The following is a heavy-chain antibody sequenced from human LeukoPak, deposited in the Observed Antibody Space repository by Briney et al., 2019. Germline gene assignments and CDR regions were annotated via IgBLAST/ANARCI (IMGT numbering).Heavy chain of an antibody. D-gene: IGHD3-16*01. CDR2: IWYDGGNK. Sequence: PGGSLRLSCAASGFTFSSYGMHWVRQAPGKGLEWVAVIWYDGGNKYYADSVKGRFTISRGNSKNTLYLQMNSLRAEDTAVYYCAKDRVFGGVISHPDAFDIWGQGTMVTVSS. CDR1: GFTFSSYG. J-gene: IGHJ3*02. V-gene: IGHV3-33*06. CDR3: AKDRVFGGVISHPDAFDI.